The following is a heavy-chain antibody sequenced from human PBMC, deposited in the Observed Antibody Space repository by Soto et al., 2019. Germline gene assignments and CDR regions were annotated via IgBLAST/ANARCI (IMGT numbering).Heavy chain of an antibody. Sequence: EVQLVESGGGLVQRGGSLRLSCAASGFTFGIYSMNWVRQAPGKGLEWISYINGSSSTMYYADSVMGRFIISRDNADNSLYLQMNSLRDADTAVYYFARGDRFRWSGDRCFSDGLFLSWGQGTLVTVSS. D-gene: IGHD2-15*01. CDR3: ARGDRFRWSGDRCFSDGLFLS. CDR2: INGSSSTM. V-gene: IGHV3-48*02. CDR1: GFTFGIYS. J-gene: IGHJ5*02.